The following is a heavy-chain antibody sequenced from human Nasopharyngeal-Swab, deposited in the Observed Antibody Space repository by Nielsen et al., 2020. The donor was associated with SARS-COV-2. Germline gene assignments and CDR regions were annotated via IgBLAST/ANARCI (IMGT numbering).Heavy chain of an antibody. V-gene: IGHV1-24*01. CDR3: ATSPAVVVTEGWFDP. D-gene: IGHD2-21*02. Sequence: ASVKVSCKVSGHTLTELSMHWVRQAPGKGLEWMGGFDPEDGETIYAQKFQGRVTMTEDTSTDTAYMELSSLRSEDTAVYYCATSPAVVVTEGWFDPWGQGTLVTVSS. CDR1: GHTLTELS. CDR2: FDPEDGET. J-gene: IGHJ5*02.